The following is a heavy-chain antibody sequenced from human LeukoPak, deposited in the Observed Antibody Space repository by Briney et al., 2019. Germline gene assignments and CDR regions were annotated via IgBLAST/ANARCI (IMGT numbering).Heavy chain of an antibody. CDR2: IRYDGSNK. Sequence: GGSLRLSCAASGFTFSSYGMHWVRQAPGKGLEWVAFIRYDGSNKYYADSVTGRFIISRDNSKNTLYLQMNSLRAEDTAVYYCAKGRNYGGNWAFDIWGQGTMVTVSS. J-gene: IGHJ3*02. D-gene: IGHD4-23*01. CDR3: AKGRNYGGNWAFDI. CDR1: GFTFSSYG. V-gene: IGHV3-30*02.